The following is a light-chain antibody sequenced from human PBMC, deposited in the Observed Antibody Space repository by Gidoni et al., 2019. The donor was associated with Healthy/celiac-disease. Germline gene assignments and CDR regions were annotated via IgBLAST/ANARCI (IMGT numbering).Light chain of an antibody. CDR3: QQSYSTPGFT. J-gene: IGKJ3*01. Sequence: DIQMTQSPSSLSASVGNRVTITCRARKSICSYLNWYQQKPGKAPKLLIYAASSLQSGVPSRFSGSGSGTDFTLTISSLQPEDFATYYCQQSYSTPGFTFGPGTKMDIK. V-gene: IGKV1-39*01. CDR2: AAS. CDR1: KSICSY.